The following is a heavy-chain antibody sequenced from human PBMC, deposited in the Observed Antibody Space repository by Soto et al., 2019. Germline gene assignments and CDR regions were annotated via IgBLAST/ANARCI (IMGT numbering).Heavy chain of an antibody. V-gene: IGHV3-73*02. J-gene: IGHJ4*02. CDR1: GFTFSGSA. CDR2: IRSKANSYAT. Sequence: EVQLVESGGGLVQPGGSLKLSCAASGFTFSGSAMHWVRQASGKGLEWVGRIRSKANSYATAYAASVKGRFTISRDDSKNTAYLQMNSRKTEDTAVYYCSRLVGATSSFDYWGQGTLVTVSS. CDR3: SRLVGATSSFDY. D-gene: IGHD1-26*01.